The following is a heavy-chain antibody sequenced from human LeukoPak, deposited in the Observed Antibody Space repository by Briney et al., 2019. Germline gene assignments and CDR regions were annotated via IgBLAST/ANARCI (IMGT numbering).Heavy chain of an antibody. CDR2: IYYSGST. D-gene: IGHD3-3*01. V-gene: IGHV4-59*01. CDR1: GGSISSYY. CDR3: ARYYDFWSGYYTTQDYYYYMDV. Sequence: PSETLSLTCTVSGGSISSYYWSWIRQPPGKGLEWIGYIYYSGSTNYNPSLKSRVTISVDTSKNQFSLKLSSVTAADTAVYYCARYYDFWSGYYTTQDYYYYMDVWGKRTTVTVSS. J-gene: IGHJ6*03.